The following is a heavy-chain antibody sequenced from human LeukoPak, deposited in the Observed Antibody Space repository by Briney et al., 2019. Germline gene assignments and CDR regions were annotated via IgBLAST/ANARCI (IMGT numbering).Heavy chain of an antibody. CDR2: ISGSGGST. D-gene: IGHD4-11*01. J-gene: IGHJ4*02. CDR3: AKASDYSNSLFDY. V-gene: IGHV3-23*01. Sequence: GGSLRLSCAASGFTFSSYWMNWARQAPGKGLEWVSAISGSGGSTYYADSVKGRFTISRDNSKNTLYLQMNSLRAEDTAVYYCAKASDYSNSLFDYWGQGTLVTVSS. CDR1: GFTFSSYW.